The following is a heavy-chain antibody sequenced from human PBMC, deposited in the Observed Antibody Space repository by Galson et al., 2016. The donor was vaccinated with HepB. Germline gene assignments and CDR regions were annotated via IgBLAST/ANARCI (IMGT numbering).Heavy chain of an antibody. CDR1: GFTFEDYA. CDR2: ISRGSGYI. Sequence: SLRLSCAASGFTFEDYAMHWVRQVPGKGLEWVSSISRGSGYIYYADSVKGRFTISRDNAKNSLYLQMNSLRAEDTAVYYCCVDTAMDYVFDYWGQGTLVTVSS. CDR3: CVDTAMDYVFDY. J-gene: IGHJ4*02. D-gene: IGHD5-18*01. V-gene: IGHV3-21*01.